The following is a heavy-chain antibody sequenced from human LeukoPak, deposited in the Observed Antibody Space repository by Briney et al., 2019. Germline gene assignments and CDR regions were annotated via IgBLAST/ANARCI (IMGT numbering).Heavy chain of an antibody. J-gene: IGHJ4*02. CDR2: ISSSGSTI. CDR1: GFTFSSYE. V-gene: IGHV3-48*03. CDR3: ARATGTTGYFDY. D-gene: IGHD1-1*01. Sequence: GGSLRLSCAASGFTFSSYEMNWVRQAPGKGLEWVSYISSSGSTIYYADSVKGRFTISRDNAKNSLYLQMNSLRAEDTAVYYCARATGTTGYFDYWGQGTLVTVSS.